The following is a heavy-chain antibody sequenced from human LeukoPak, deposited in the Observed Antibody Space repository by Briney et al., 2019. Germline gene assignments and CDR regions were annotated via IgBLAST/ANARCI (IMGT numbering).Heavy chain of an antibody. D-gene: IGHD3-10*01. V-gene: IGHV1-69*06. CDR1: GGTFSSYA. J-gene: IGHJ3*02. CDR3: ASRSRWFGEGAFDI. CDR2: IIPIFGTA. Sequence: SVKVSCKASGGTFSSYAISWVRLAPGQGLEWMGGIIPIFGTANYAQKFQGRVTITADKSASTAYMELSSLRSEDTAVYYCASRSRWFGEGAFDIWGQGTMVTVSS.